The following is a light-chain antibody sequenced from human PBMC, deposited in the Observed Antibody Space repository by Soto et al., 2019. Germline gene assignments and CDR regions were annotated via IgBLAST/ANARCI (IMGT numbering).Light chain of an antibody. Sequence: QSVLTQPPSASGTPGQRVTISGSGISSNIGRNTVNWYQQLPGTAPKVLIYSNNQRPSGVPDRLSGSKSGTSASLAISGLQSEDEADYYCAAWDESLNAVVFGGGTKLTVL. CDR2: SNN. V-gene: IGLV1-44*01. CDR1: SSNIGRNT. J-gene: IGLJ2*01. CDR3: AAWDESLNAVV.